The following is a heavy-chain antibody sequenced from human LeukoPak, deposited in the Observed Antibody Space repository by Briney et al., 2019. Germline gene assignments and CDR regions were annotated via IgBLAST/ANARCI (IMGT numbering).Heavy chain of an antibody. CDR3: AKDPRGSSSSVRYYYYYMDV. V-gene: IGHV3-23*01. J-gene: IGHJ6*03. CDR1: GFTFSTFA. D-gene: IGHD6-6*01. Sequence: GGSLRLSCAASGFTFSTFAMGWVRQAPGKGLEWVSGVSGGESRTYYADSVKGRFTLSRDNSKNTLFLQMNSLRAEDTAVYYCAKDPRGSSSSVRYYYYYMDVWGKGTTVTVSS. CDR2: VSGGESRT.